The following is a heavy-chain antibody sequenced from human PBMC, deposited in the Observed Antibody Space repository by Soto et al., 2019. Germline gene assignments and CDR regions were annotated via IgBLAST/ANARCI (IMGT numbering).Heavy chain of an antibody. Sequence: QVQLQESGPGLVKPSETLSLTCTVSGGSVSSGSYYWSWIRQPPGKGLEWIGYIYYSGSTNYNPPLHSRVTLAVDASQNQCALHLSSVTAADTAVYYCARAPVAVYDSSVDSNWFDPWGQGTLVTVSS. CDR2: IYYSGST. V-gene: IGHV4-61*01. CDR1: GGSVSSGSYY. J-gene: IGHJ5*02. CDR3: ARAPVAVYDSSVDSNWFDP. D-gene: IGHD3-22*01.